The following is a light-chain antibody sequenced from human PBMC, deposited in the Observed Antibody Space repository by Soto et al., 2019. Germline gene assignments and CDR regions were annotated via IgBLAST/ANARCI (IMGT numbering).Light chain of an antibody. Sequence: QSALTQPASVSGSPGQSFTIACTGTSSDVGGYNDVSWYQQHPGKAPKLMIYEVSHRPSGVSNRFSCSKSANTASLTISGLQAEDEADYYCSSYTSKNTRVFGGGTKLTVL. CDR2: EVS. J-gene: IGLJ3*02. V-gene: IGLV2-14*01. CDR1: SSDVGGYND. CDR3: SSYTSKNTRV.